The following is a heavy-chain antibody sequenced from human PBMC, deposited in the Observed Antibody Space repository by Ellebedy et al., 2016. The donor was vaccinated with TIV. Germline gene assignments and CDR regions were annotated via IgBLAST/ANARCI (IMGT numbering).Heavy chain of an antibody. CDR1: GGSFSGYY. V-gene: IGHV4-34*01. CDR3: ASGTQWEPFTLFDP. CDR2: INHSGST. J-gene: IGHJ5*02. Sequence: SETLSLTCAVYGGSFSGYYWSWIRQPPGKGLEWIGEINHSGSTNYNPSLKSRVTISVDTSKNQFSLKLSSVTAADTAVYYCASGTQWEPFTLFDPWGQGTLVTVSS. D-gene: IGHD1-26*01.